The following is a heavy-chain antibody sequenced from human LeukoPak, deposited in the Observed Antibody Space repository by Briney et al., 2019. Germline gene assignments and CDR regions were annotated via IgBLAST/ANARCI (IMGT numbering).Heavy chain of an antibody. CDR3: AARYYYGSHALDV. D-gene: IGHD3-10*01. CDR2: IYYTGNT. V-gene: IGHV4-59*01. CDR1: GGSISSYY. J-gene: IGHJ3*01. Sequence: KTSETLSLTCTVSGGSISSYYWNLIRQPPGKGLEWIGYIYYTGNTNYNPSLKSRVTMSVDTSKNQFSLTLSSVTAADTAVYYCAARYYYGSHALDVWGQGTMVIVSS.